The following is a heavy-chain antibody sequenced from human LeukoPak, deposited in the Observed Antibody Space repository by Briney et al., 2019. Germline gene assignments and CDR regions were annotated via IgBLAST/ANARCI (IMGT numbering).Heavy chain of an antibody. V-gene: IGHV4-59*01. CDR1: GGSISSYY. Sequence: PSETLSLTCTVSGGSISSYYWSWIRQPPGKGLEWIGHIYYSGSTDYNPSLKSRVTISVDTSKNQFSLKLSSVTAADTAVYYCAREGVTKYYFDYWGQGTLLTVSS. CDR2: IYYSGST. D-gene: IGHD4-11*01. CDR3: AREGVTKYYFDY. J-gene: IGHJ4*02.